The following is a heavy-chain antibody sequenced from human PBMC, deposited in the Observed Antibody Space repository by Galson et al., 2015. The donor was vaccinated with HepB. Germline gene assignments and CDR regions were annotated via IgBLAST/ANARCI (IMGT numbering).Heavy chain of an antibody. CDR1: GFTFSNAW. D-gene: IGHD2-15*01. J-gene: IGHJ3*02. CDR3: TTACFRPYCSGGSPPTSPDAFDI. CDR2: IKSKTDGGTT. Sequence: SLRLSCAASGFTFSNAWMSWVRQAPGRGLEWVGRIKSKTDGGTTDYAAPVKGRFTISRDDSKNTLYLRMNSLKTEDTAVYYCTTACFRPYCSGGSPPTSPDAFDIWGQGTMVTVSS. V-gene: IGHV3-15*01.